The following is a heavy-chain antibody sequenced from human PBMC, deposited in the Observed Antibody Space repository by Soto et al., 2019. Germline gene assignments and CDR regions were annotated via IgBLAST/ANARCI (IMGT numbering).Heavy chain of an antibody. V-gene: IGHV1-69*12. D-gene: IGHD3-22*01. CDR1: GGTFSSYA. J-gene: IGHJ4*02. CDR2: IIPIFGTA. Sequence: QVQLVQSGAEVKKPGSSVKVSCKASGGTFSSYAISWVRQAPGQGLEWMGGIIPIFGTANYAQKFQGRVTITADESTSTAYMELSSLRSKDTAVYYCARSATPPSYYDSSGYYGYWGQGTLVTVSS. CDR3: ARSATPPSYYDSSGYYGY.